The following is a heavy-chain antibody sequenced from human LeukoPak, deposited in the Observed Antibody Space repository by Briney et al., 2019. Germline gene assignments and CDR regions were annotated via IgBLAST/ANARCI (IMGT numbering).Heavy chain of an antibody. CDR3: ARNVRYYYDSRSNRVGYFDY. CDR2: ISSSSSHI. Sequence: GGSLRLSCAASGFTFSSYSMNWVRQAPGKGLVWVSSISSSSSHIYYADSVKGRFTISRDNAKNSLYLQMNSLRAEDTAVYYCARNVRYYYDSRSNRVGYFDYWGQGTLVTVSS. J-gene: IGHJ4*02. D-gene: IGHD3-22*01. V-gene: IGHV3-21*01. CDR1: GFTFSSYS.